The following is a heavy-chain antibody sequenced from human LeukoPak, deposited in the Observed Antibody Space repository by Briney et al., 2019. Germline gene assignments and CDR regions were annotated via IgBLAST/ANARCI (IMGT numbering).Heavy chain of an antibody. J-gene: IGHJ4*02. CDR3: ARLSVDTARSATDY. Sequence: ASVKVSCKASGYTFTSYDISWVRQAPGQGLEWMGRIIPILGIANYAQKFQGRVTITADKSTSTAYMELSSLRSEDTAVYYCARLSVDTARSATDYWGQGTLVTVSS. D-gene: IGHD5-18*01. CDR2: IIPILGIA. V-gene: IGHV1-69*04. CDR1: GYTFTSYD.